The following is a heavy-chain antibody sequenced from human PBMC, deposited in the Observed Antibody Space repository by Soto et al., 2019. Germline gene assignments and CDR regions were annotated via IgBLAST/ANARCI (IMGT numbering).Heavy chain of an antibody. D-gene: IGHD6-6*01. CDR2: INHSGST. Sequence: NPSETLSLTCAVYGGSFSDYFWTWIRQPPGKGLEWIGEINHSGSTNFNPSLKSRVAISADTSRNQFSLRVTSVTAADTAVYYCAGREFASSSFHYYYYAADVWGQGTTVTVSS. CDR3: AGREFASSSFHYYYYAADV. CDR1: GGSFSDYF. V-gene: IGHV4-34*01. J-gene: IGHJ6*02.